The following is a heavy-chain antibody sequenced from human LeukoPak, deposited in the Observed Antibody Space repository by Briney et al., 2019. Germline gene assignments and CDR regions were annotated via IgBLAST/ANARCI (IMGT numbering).Heavy chain of an antibody. V-gene: IGHV4-30-2*01. Sequence: SETLSLTYAVSGGSISSGGYSWSWIRQPPGKGLEWIGYIYHSGSTYYNPSLKSRVTISVDRSKNQFSLKLSSVTAADTAVYYCARALGYGSGSYYHFDYWGQGTLVTVSS. CDR2: IYHSGST. CDR1: GGSISSGGYS. J-gene: IGHJ4*02. CDR3: ARALGYGSGSYYHFDY. D-gene: IGHD3-10*01.